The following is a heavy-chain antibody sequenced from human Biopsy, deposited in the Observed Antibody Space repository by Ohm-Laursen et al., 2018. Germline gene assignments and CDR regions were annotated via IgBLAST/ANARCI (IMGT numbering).Heavy chain of an antibody. CDR1: RGSIISYY. Sequence: SETLSLTCTVSRGSIISYYWTWIRQTPGKGLEWIGHVYNGGITNYNPSLKSRVTMSVNTSKKQFSLRLSSVIAADTAVYYCASAGYNPDWNFDLWGRGTRVTVSS. V-gene: IGHV4-59*12. CDR2: VYNGGIT. J-gene: IGHJ2*01. D-gene: IGHD5-24*01. CDR3: ASAGYNPDWNFDL.